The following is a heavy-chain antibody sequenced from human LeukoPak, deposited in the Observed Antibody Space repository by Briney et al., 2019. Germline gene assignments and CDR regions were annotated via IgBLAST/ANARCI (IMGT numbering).Heavy chain of an antibody. CDR1: GGSFSGYY. CDR2: INHSGST. Sequence: PSETLSLTCAVYGGSFSGYYWSWIRQPPGKGLEWIGEINHSGSTNYNPSLRSRVTISVDTSKNQFSLKLSSVTAADTAVYYCARGKAVAGTTFAFDYRGQGTLVTVSS. V-gene: IGHV4-34*01. CDR3: ARGKAVAGTTFAFDY. D-gene: IGHD6-19*01. J-gene: IGHJ4*02.